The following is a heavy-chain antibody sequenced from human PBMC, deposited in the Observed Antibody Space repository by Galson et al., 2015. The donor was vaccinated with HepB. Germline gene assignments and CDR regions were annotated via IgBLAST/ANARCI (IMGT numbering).Heavy chain of an antibody. D-gene: IGHD2-15*01. J-gene: IGHJ6*02. CDR3: ATALAAAGNYYGMDV. V-gene: IGHV1-46*03. Sequence: SVKVSCKASGYTFTSYYMHWVRQAPGQGLEWMGIINPSGGSTSYAQKFQGRVTMTRDTSTSTVYMELSSLRSEDTAVYYCATALAAAGNYYGMDVWGQGTTVTVSS. CDR1: GYTFTSYY. CDR2: INPSGGST.